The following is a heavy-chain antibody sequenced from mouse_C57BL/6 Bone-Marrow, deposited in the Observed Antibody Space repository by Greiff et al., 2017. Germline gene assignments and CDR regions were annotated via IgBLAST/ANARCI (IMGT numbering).Heavy chain of an antibody. J-gene: IGHJ1*03. CDR1: GYTFTSYW. Sequence: VQLQQPGAELVKPGASVKLSCKASGYTFTSYWMPWVKQRPGQGLEWIGIIYPNSGSTNYNEKFKSKATLTVDKSSSTAYMQLRSLTSEASAVYYYARDWDGYCDVWGTGTTGTVSS. CDR2: IYPNSGST. V-gene: IGHV1-64*01. CDR3: ARDWDGYCDV. D-gene: IGHD4-1*01.